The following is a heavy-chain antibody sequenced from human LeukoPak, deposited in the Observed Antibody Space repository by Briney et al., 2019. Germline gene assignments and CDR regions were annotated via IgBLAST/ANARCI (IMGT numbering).Heavy chain of an antibody. V-gene: IGHV3-23*01. CDR1: GFTFSNYA. CDR2: ISGSGDST. Sequence: GGSLRLSCAASGFTFSNYAMRWVRQAPGKGLEWVSGISGSGDSTYYADSVKGRFTISRDNAKNSLYLQMNSLRAEDTAVYYCAELGITMIGGVWGKGTTVTISS. CDR3: AELGITMIGGV. J-gene: IGHJ6*04. D-gene: IGHD3-10*02.